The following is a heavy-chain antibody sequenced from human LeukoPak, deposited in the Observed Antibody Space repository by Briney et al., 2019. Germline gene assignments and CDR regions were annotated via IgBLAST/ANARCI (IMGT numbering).Heavy chain of an antibody. CDR2: INSGSSTT. V-gene: IGHV3-48*01. Sequence: QPGGSLRLSCAASGFTFSSYSMNWVRQAPGKGLEWVSYINSGSSTTYYADSVKGRFTISRDNAKNSLYLQMNSLRAEDTAVYYCARDTSSGWYVGAFDIWGQGTMVTVSS. D-gene: IGHD6-19*01. J-gene: IGHJ3*02. CDR3: ARDTSSGWYVGAFDI. CDR1: GFTFSSYS.